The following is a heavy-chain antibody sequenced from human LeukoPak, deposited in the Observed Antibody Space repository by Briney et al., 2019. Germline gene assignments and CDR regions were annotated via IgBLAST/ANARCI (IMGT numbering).Heavy chain of an antibody. CDR2: ISYDGSNK. CDR1: GFTFSSYG. V-gene: IGHV3-30*18. CDR3: AKGGNGYGYGSAFDI. Sequence: GRSLRLSCAASGFTFSSYGMHWVRQAPGKGLEWVAVISYDGSNKYYADSVKGRFTISRDNSKNTLYLQMNSLRAEDTAVYYCAKGGNGYGYGSAFDIWGQGTMVTVSS. J-gene: IGHJ3*02. D-gene: IGHD5-18*01.